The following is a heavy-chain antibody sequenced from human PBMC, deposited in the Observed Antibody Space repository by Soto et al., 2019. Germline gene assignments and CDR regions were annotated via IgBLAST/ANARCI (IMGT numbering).Heavy chain of an antibody. CDR2: ISSSGSTI. D-gene: IGHD6-6*01. CDR3: ARDLRGEQLAPYDAFDI. J-gene: IGHJ3*02. V-gene: IGHV3-11*01. CDR1: GFTFSDYY. Sequence: GGSLRLSCAASGFTFSDYYMSWIRQAPGKGLEWVSYISSSGSTICYADSVKGRFTISRDNAKNSLYLQMNSLRAEDTAVYYCARDLRGEQLAPYDAFDIWGQGTMVTVSS.